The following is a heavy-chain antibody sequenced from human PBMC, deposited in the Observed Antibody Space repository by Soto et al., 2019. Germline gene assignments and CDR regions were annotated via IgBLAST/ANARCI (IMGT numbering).Heavy chain of an antibody. CDR1: GYTFTSYA. D-gene: IGHD3-10*01. V-gene: IGHV1-3*01. CDR3: ARNYYGSGSQIINWFDP. CDR2: INAGNGNT. Sequence: ASVKVSCKASGYTFTSYAMHWVRQAPGQRLEWMGWINAGNGNTKYSQKFQGRVTITRDTSASTAYMELSNLRSEDTAVYYCARNYYGSGSQIINWFDPWGQGTLVTVSS. J-gene: IGHJ5*02.